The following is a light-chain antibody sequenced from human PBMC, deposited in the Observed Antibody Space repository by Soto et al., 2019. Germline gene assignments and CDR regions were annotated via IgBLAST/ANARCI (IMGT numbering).Light chain of an antibody. CDR1: QSISSY. CDR3: QQSYSAPIT. J-gene: IGKJ5*01. Sequence: IQMPQSPSFVSASVGDRVTITCRASQSISSYLNWYQQKPGKAHKFLIFPASSLQSGVPSRFSGSGSGTDFTLTISSLQPEDFATYYCQQSYSAPITFGQGTRLEIK. CDR2: PAS. V-gene: IGKV1-39*01.